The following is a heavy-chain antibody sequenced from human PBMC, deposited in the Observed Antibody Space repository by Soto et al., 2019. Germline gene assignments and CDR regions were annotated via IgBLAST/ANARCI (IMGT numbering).Heavy chain of an antibody. J-gene: IGHJ4*02. V-gene: IGHV4-34*01. D-gene: IGHD5-18*01. CDR1: GGSFNGYY. CDR2: INDSGTT. CDR3: PRAFGSSYGYEGLGY. Sequence: LSETLSLTCAVSGGSFNGYYWNWIRQRRGKGVEWIGEINDSGTTNYNPSLKSRVTISVDRFRNQVALKLSSVTPADTAVFYCPRAFGSSYGYEGLGYWGQGTLVTVSS.